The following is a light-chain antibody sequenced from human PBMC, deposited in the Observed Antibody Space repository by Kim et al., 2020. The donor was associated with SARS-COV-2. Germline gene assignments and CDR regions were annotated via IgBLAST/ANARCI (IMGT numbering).Light chain of an antibody. V-gene: IGLV2-14*03. J-gene: IGLJ2*01. Sequence: GNSTTTSWTETSNEVGDYKDVSWYRQQPGTAPKLMIYDVDNRRSGVSDRFSDSKSGNTASLTISGLQAEDEGDYYCSSYTRTDTVLFGGGTKLTVL. CDR3: SSYTRTDTVL. CDR2: DVD. CDR1: SNEVGDYKD.